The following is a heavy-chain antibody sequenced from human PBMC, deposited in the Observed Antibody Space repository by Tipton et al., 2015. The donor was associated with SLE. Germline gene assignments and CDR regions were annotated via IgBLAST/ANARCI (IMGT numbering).Heavy chain of an antibody. CDR3: ARRGGEIRYSDFWSGRDGAFDI. V-gene: IGHV4-34*01. J-gene: IGHJ3*02. D-gene: IGHD3-3*01. CDR1: GGSFSGYY. Sequence: TLSLTCAIYGGSFSGYYWSWIRQPPGKGLEWIGEINHSGSTNYNPSLKSRVTISVDTSKNQFSLKLSSVTAADTAVYYCARRGGEIRYSDFWSGRDGAFDIWGQGTMVTVSS. CDR2: INHSGST.